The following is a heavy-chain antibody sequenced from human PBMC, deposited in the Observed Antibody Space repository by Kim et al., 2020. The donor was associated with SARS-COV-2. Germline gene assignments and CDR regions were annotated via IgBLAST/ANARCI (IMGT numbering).Heavy chain of an antibody. Sequence: SETLSHTCAVFGESFNGHSWTWIRQSPGKGLEWIGEINQSGGTNYNPSLKSRGTISLNTSKNQFSLKLTSVTAADTAIYFCARGRVGVIPSPILGLGPFWKYYSRDVGGKGATVTVS. CDR3: ARGRVGVIPSPILGLGPFWKYYSRDV. D-gene: IGHD3-3*01. V-gene: IGHV4-34*01. CDR1: GESFNGHS. J-gene: IGHJ6*03. CDR2: INQSGGT.